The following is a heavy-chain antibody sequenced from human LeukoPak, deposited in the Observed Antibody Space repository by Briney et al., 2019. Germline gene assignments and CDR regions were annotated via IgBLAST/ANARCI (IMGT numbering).Heavy chain of an antibody. CDR2: ISGSGGST. Sequence: GGSLRLSCAASGFTFSSYAMSWVRQAPGKGLEWVSAISGSGGSTYYADSVKGRFTISRDNSKNTLYLQMNSLRAEDTAVYYCARALVGTSVWELHAGAAFDIWGQGTMVTVSS. J-gene: IGHJ3*02. CDR3: ARALVGTSVWELHAGAAFDI. CDR1: GFTFSSYA. V-gene: IGHV3-23*01. D-gene: IGHD1-26*01.